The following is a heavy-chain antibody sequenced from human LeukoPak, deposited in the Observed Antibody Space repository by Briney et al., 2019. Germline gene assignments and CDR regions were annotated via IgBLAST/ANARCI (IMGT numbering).Heavy chain of an antibody. D-gene: IGHD4-17*01. J-gene: IGHJ3*02. CDR3: ASGRAYGDPIDAFDI. Sequence: GASVKVSCKASGGTFSSYAISWVGQAPGQGLECIGGIIPIFGTANYAQKFQGRVTITADESTSTAYMELSSLRSEDTAVYYCASGRAYGDPIDAFDIWGQGTMVTVSS. CDR1: GGTFSSYA. V-gene: IGHV1-69*13. CDR2: IIPIFGTA.